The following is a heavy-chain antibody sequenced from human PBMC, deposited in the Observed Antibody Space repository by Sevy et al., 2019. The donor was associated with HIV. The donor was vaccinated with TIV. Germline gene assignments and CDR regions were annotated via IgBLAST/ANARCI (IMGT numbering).Heavy chain of an antibody. V-gene: IGHV3-9*01. Sequence: GGSLRLSCAASGFIFDEYAMHWVRQAPGKGPEWVSGLSYNSVGVGYVDSVKGRFTISRDNAKNLLYLQMNDLRPEDTALYYCAKDGVPTIADPLVGYYHSGLDVWGRGTTVTVSS. J-gene: IGHJ6*02. CDR2: LSYNSVGV. D-gene: IGHD2-21*01. CDR3: AKDGVPTIADPLVGYYHSGLDV. CDR1: GFIFDEYA.